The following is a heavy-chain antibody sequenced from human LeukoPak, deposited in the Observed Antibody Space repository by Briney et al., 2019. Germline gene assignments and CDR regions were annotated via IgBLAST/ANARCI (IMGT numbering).Heavy chain of an antibody. CDR2: IYYSGST. V-gene: IGHV4-59*01. D-gene: IGHD6-19*01. J-gene: IGHJ5*02. CDR1: GGSISSYY. CDR3: AYSSGRGWFDP. Sequence: SETLSLTCTVSGGSISSYYWSWIRQPPGKGLEWIGYIYYSGSTNYNPSLKSRVTISVDTSKNQFSLKLSSVTAADTAAYYCAYSSGRGWFDPWGQGTLVTVSS.